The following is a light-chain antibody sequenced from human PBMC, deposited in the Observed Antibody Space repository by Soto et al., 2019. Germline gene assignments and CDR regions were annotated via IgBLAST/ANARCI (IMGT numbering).Light chain of an antibody. Sequence: DIQVTQSPSTLSASIGDRVTITCRASESITGYVNWYQQKPGKAPNLLIHAASRLQSGVPSRFSGSGSGTDFTLTSAAMTAEDFAIYYCQQNFRSPFTFGPGTRVDLK. CDR1: ESITGY. J-gene: IGKJ3*01. CDR3: QQNFRSPFT. CDR2: AAS. V-gene: IGKV1-39*01.